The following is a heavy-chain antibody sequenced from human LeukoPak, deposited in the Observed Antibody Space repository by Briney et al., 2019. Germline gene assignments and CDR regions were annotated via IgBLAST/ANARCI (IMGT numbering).Heavy chain of an antibody. CDR1: GGSISSYY. CDR2: IHYSGST. Sequence: SETLSLTCTVSGGSISSYYWSWVRQPPGKGLEWIGYIHYSGSTNSNPSLKSRVAISIDTSKNQFSLRLSSVTAADTAVYYCARLTSSSSGSSFDYWGQGTLVTVSS. J-gene: IGHJ4*02. CDR3: ARLTSSSSGSSFDY. D-gene: IGHD6-13*01. V-gene: IGHV4-59*01.